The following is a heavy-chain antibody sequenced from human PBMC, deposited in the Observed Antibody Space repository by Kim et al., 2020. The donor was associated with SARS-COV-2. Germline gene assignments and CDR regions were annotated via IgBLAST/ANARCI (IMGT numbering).Heavy chain of an antibody. CDR2: IDHSGST. D-gene: IGHD3-16*01. V-gene: IGHV4-39*01. Sequence: SETLSLTCSVSGAPISSSSYYWGWIRQPPGKGLEWIGNIDHSGSTYHNPSLKSRVTISVDTSKNQFSLNLSSVTAADTAVYYCARTKGNSAYHPDDCWGQGTLVTVSS. CDR1: GAPISSSSYY. CDR3: ARTKGNSAYHPDDC. J-gene: IGHJ4*02.